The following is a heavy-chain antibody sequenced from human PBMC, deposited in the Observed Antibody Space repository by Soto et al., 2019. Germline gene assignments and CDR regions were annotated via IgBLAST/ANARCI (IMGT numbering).Heavy chain of an antibody. CDR1: GYTFTSYY. J-gene: IGHJ4*02. Sequence: ASVKVSCKASGYTFTSYYMHWVRQAPGKGLEWMGGFDPEDGETIYAQKFQGRVTMTEDTSTDTAYMELSSLRSEDTAVYYCATSVGIGAAYFDYWGQGTLVTVSS. CDR3: ATSVGIGAAYFDY. D-gene: IGHD1-26*01. V-gene: IGHV1-24*01. CDR2: FDPEDGET.